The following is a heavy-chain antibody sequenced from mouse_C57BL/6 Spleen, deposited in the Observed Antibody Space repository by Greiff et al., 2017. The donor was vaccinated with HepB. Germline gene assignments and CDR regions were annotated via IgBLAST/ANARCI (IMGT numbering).Heavy chain of an antibody. CDR2: FYPGSGSI. CDR3: ARHEEDYYGSSYGAMDY. J-gene: IGHJ4*01. D-gene: IGHD1-1*01. Sequence: VKLQESGAELVKPGASVKLSCKASGYTFTEYTIHWVKQRSGQGLEWIGWFYPGSGSIKYNEKFKDKATLTADKSSSTVYMELSRLTSEDSAVYFCARHEEDYYGSSYGAMDYWGQGTSVTVSS. V-gene: IGHV1-62-2*01. CDR1: GYTFTEYT.